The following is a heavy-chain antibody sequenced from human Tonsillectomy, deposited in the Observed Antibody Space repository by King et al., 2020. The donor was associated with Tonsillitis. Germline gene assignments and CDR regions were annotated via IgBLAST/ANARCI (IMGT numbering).Heavy chain of an antibody. CDR1: GFTFDDYA. CDR3: AKGGHYGSGSHFDY. D-gene: IGHD3-10*01. V-gene: IGHV3-9*01. J-gene: IGHJ4*02. CDR2: ISWNSGSI. Sequence: VQLVESGGGLVQPGRSLRLSCAASGFTFDDYAMHWVRQAPGKGLEWVSGISWNSGSIGYAYSVKGRFTISRDNAKNSLYLQMNSLRAEDTALYYCAKGGHYGSGSHFDYWGQGTLVTVSS.